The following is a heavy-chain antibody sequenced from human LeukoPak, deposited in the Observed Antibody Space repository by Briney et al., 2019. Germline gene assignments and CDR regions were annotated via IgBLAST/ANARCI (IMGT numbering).Heavy chain of an antibody. D-gene: IGHD3-10*01. CDR3: ARGFPYYYGSGSSHFDY. CDR1: GFTVSSNY. J-gene: IGHJ4*02. CDR2: IYSGGST. V-gene: IGHV3-53*01. Sequence: GGSLRLSGAASGFTVSSNYMSWVRQAPGKGLEWVSVIYSGGSTYYADSVKGRFTISRDNSKNTLYLQMNRLRAEDTAVYYCARGFPYYYGSGSSHFDYWGQGTLVTVSS.